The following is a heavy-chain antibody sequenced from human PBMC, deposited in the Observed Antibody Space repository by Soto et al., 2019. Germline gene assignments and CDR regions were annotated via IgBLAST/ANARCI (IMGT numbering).Heavy chain of an antibody. V-gene: IGHV4-39*07. CDR2: IYHSGRT. CDR1: GCSISSGGYS. J-gene: IGHJ5*02. Sequence: SETLSLTFAVSGCSISSGGYSLSWIRQPPGKGLEWIVSIYHSGRTYYNPSLKSRVTISVDTSKNQLSLKLSSVTAADTAVYYCARVIVGADNWFDPWGQGTLVTVSS. D-gene: IGHD1-26*01. CDR3: ARVIVGADNWFDP.